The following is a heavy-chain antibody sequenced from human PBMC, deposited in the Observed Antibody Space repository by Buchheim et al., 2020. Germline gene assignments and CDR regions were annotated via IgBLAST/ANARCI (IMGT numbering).Heavy chain of an antibody. CDR2: IDLSDSYT. V-gene: IGHV5-10-1*03. J-gene: IGHJ5*02. CDR1: GYSFTSHW. Sequence: EEQLVQSGAEVKKPGESLKISCKGSGYSFTSHWISWVRQMPGKGLEWMGTIDLSDSYTNYSPSFQGHVTISADKSIRTAYPQWSSLKASDTAMYYCANHSAYTSGETHCFHPCRQVTL. CDR3: ANHSAYTSGETHCFHP. D-gene: IGHD3-16*01.